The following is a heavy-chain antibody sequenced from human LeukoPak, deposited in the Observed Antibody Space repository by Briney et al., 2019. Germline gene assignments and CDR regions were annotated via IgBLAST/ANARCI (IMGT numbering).Heavy chain of an antibody. CDR2: INSDGSGT. Sequence: GGSLRLSCAASGFTFSSYWMHWVRQAPGKGLVWVSRINSDGSGTIYADSVRGRFTISRDNAKNTLYLQVNSLRAEDTAVYYCASPYCGRIACYGGNYWGQGTLVTVSS. J-gene: IGHJ4*02. D-gene: IGHD2-21*01. V-gene: IGHV3-74*01. CDR3: ASPYCGRIACYGGNY. CDR1: GFTFSSYW.